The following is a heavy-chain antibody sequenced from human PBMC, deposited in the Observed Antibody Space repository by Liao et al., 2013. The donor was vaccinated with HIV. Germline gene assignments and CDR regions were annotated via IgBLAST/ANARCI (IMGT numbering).Heavy chain of an antibody. CDR3: AREGYSYGSIYYFDS. D-gene: IGHD5-18*01. Sequence: QVQLQQWGAGLLKPSETLSLTCAVYGGSFSGYYWSWIRQPPGKGLEWLGRIYTRGSTNYNPSLKSRVTMSVDTSKNQVSLKLRSVTAADTAVYYCAREGYSYGSIYYFDSWGQGTLVTVSS. V-gene: IGHV4-59*10. CDR2: IYTRGST. J-gene: IGHJ4*02. CDR1: GGSFSGYY.